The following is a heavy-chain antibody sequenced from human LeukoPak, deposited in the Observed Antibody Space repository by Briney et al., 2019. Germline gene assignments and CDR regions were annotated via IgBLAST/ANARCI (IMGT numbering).Heavy chain of an antibody. D-gene: IGHD2-2*01. CDR3: ARDRKPGYCSSASCPPPFFDF. CDR2: INPNGGGT. V-gene: IGHV1-46*01. Sequence: GASVKVSCKASGYTFTTYYMHWVRQAPGQGLEWMGLINPNGGGTSYAQGFQGRVTMTRDMSTSTVYMELISLRSEDTAVYFCARDRKPGYCSSASCPPPFFDFWGQGTLVTVSS. CDR1: GYTFTTYY. J-gene: IGHJ4*02.